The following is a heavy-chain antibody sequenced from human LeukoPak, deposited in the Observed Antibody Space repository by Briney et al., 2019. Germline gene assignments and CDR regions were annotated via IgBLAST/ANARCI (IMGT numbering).Heavy chain of an antibody. V-gene: IGHV1-69*01. J-gene: IGHJ6*02. D-gene: IGHD6-19*01. CDR3: AREGYSSGWPEPRNYYYYGMDV. CDR2: FIPIFGTA. Sequence: ASVKVSCKASGGTFSSYAISWVRQAPGQGLEWMGGFIPIFGTANYAQKFQGRVTITADESTSTAYMELSSLRSEDTAVYYCAREGYSSGWPEPRNYYYYGMDVWGQGTTVTVSS. CDR1: GGTFSSYA.